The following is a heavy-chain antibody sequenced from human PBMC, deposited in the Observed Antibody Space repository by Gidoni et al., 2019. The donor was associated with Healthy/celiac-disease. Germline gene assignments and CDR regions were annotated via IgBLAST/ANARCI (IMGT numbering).Heavy chain of an antibody. CDR3: ARGEVTAGFDY. D-gene: IGHD2-21*02. CDR2: IYSNDEK. Sequence: QVTVKESGPVLAKPTETLTPTCTASGFSLSNARMGVSWIRQPPGQAPEWLAHIYSNDEKSYSPSLKSRLTISKDTSKSQVVLTMTNMDPVDAATYYCARGEVTAGFDYWGQGTLVTVSS. CDR1: GFSLSNARMG. V-gene: IGHV2-26*01. J-gene: IGHJ4*02.